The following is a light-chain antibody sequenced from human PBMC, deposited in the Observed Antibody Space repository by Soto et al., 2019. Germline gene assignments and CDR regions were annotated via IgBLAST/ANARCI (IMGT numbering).Light chain of an antibody. Sequence: EIVLTQSPGTLSLSPGERATLSCRASQSVSSTHLAWYQQKPGQAPRLLIYGASSRATGIPDRFSGSGSGTDFTLTISRLEPEDFAVYYCQQYTSSPLTFGQGTRLEI. CDR3: QQYTSSPLT. CDR1: QSVSSTH. J-gene: IGKJ5*01. V-gene: IGKV3-20*01. CDR2: GAS.